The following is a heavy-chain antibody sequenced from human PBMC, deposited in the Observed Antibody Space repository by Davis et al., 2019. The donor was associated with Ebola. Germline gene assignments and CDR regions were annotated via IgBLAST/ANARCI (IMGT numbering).Heavy chain of an antibody. CDR1: GYSISSGYY. CDR3: ASASYFRGSSGYLGY. CDR2: IYYSGIT. D-gene: IGHD3-22*01. J-gene: IGHJ4*02. Sequence: SETLSLTCTVSGYSISSGYYWGWIRQPPRKGLEWIGSIYYSGITYYNPSLKSRVTISVDTSKNQFSLKLRSVTAADTAVYYCASASYFRGSSGYLGYWGQGTLVTVSS. V-gene: IGHV4-38-2*02.